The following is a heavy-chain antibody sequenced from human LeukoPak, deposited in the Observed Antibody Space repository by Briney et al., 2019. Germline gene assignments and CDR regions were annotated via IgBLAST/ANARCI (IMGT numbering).Heavy chain of an antibody. V-gene: IGHV3-15*01. CDR1: GFTFRTYS. CDR2: IKSKTDGGTT. Sequence: GGSLRLSCVASGFTFRTYSMNWVRQAPGKGLEWVGRIKSKTDGGTTDYAAPVKGRFTISRDDSKNTLYLQMNSLKTEDTAVYYCTTEQDYYMDVWGKGTTVTISS. J-gene: IGHJ6*03. CDR3: TTEQDYYMDV.